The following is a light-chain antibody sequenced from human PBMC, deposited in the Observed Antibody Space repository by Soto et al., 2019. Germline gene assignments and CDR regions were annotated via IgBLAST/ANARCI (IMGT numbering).Light chain of an antibody. CDR2: AAS. J-gene: IGKJ1*01. V-gene: IGKV1-39*01. Sequence: DIQMTQSPSSLSASVGDRVTITCRASQSISSYLNWYQQKPGKAPKLLIYAASSLQSGVPSRFSGSGSGTEFTLTISSLQPDDFATYYCQHYNSYSDAFGQGTKVDIK. CDR3: QHYNSYSDA. CDR1: QSISSY.